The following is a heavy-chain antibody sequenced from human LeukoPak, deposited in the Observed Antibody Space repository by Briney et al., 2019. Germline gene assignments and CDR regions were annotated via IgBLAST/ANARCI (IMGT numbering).Heavy chain of an antibody. J-gene: IGHJ4*02. CDR3: ARDLEGYHYGSGNYPQ. CDR2: INPNSGGT. V-gene: IGHV1-2*02. Sequence: ASMKVSCKASGYAFTGYYIHWLRQAPGQGLEWMGFINPNSGGTNYAQKFQGRVTMTRDTSISTAYMELSSLTSDDTAVYYCARDLEGYHYGSGNYPQWGQGTLITVSS. D-gene: IGHD3-10*01. CDR1: GYAFTGYY.